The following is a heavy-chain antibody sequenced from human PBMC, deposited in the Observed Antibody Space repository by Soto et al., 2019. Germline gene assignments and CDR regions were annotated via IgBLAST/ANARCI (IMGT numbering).Heavy chain of an antibody. CDR1: GYIFTDYY. Sequence: AAVKVSCTSSGYIFTDYYMHWVRQAPGQELGWMGRINPNSGGTNYAQKFQGRVTMTRDTSISTAYMELSSLRSEDTAVYDCARGQDGRFLEWLFLPGFDTWVKGTLCTVAA. V-gene: IGHV1-2*06. CDR3: ARGQDGRFLEWLFLPGFDT. J-gene: IGHJ5*02. D-gene: IGHD3-3*01. CDR2: INPNSGGT.